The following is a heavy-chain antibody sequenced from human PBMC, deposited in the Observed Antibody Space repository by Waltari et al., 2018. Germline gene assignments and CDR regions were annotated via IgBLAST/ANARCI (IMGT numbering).Heavy chain of an antibody. V-gene: IGHV4-39*07. CDR3: ARHWESKYYFDY. D-gene: IGHD1-26*01. Sequence: QLQLQESGPGLVKPSETLSLTCTVSGGSISISRFYWAWIRQPPGKGLEWIGSIYYSGSTYYNPSLNSRVTISVDTSKNHLSLKLSSVTAADTAVYYCARHWESKYYFDYWGQGTLVTVSS. CDR1: GGSISISRFY. CDR2: IYYSGST. J-gene: IGHJ4*02.